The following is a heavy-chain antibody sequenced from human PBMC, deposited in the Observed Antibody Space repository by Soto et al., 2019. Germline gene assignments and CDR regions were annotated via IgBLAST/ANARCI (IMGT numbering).Heavy chain of an antibody. CDR3: ARGGCSGGSCQALDY. J-gene: IGHJ4*02. V-gene: IGHV4-61*08. CDR1: GGSISSRGYY. Sequence: SETLSLTCTVSGGSISSRGYYWSWIRQHPGTGLEWIGHISYSGITNYNASLKSRVTMSVDTSKNQFSLKLNSVTAADTAVYYCARGGCSGGSCQALDYWGQGNLVTVTS. D-gene: IGHD2-15*01. CDR2: ISYSGIT.